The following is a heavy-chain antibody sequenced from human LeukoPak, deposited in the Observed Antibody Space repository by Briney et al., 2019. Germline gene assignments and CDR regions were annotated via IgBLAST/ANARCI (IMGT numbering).Heavy chain of an antibody. CDR3: ARAFDYGDYVYYYYYYGMDV. V-gene: IGHV1-18*01. Sequence: ASVKVSCKASGYTFTSYGISWVRQAPGQGLEWMGWISAYNGNTNYAQKLQGRVTTTTDTSTSTAYMELRSLRSDDTAVYYCARAFDYGDYVYYYYYYGMDVWGQGTTVTVSS. CDR1: GYTFTSYG. CDR2: ISAYNGNT. J-gene: IGHJ6*02. D-gene: IGHD4-17*01.